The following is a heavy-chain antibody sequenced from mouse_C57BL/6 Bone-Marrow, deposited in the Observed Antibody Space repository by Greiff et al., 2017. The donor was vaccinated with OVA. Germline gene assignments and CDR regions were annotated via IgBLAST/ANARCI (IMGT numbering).Heavy chain of an antibody. Sequence: QVQLQQPGAELVKPGASVKLSCKASGYTFTSYWMNWVKQRPGQGLEWIGMIHPNSGSTYYNEKFKSKATLTVDNYSSTAYMQLSSLTAEDAAVYYIAGGGYYGSSSRVAYWGQGTRVTVSA. J-gene: IGHJ3*01. CDR3: AGGGYYGSSSRVAY. CDR2: IHPNSGST. D-gene: IGHD1-1*01. CDR1: GYTFTSYW. V-gene: IGHV1-64*01.